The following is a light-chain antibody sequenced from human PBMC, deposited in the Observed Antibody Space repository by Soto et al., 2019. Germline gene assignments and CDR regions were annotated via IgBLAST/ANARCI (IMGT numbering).Light chain of an antibody. CDR2: GAS. CDR3: QQYNTYSAT. V-gene: IGKV1-5*01. J-gene: IGKJ5*01. CDR1: QNIVNW. Sequence: QITQSPSTLSPSVGDRVTITCRASQNIVNWLAWYQQKPGKAPKILIYGASTLESGVPSRFSGSGSGTEFTLTITNLQPDDFATYYCQQYNTYSATFGQGTRLEIK.